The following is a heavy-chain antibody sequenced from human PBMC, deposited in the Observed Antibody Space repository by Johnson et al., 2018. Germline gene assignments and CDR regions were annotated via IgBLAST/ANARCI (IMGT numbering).Heavy chain of an antibody. V-gene: IGHV3-7*01. CDR1: GFTFSSYW. Sequence: VQLVQSGGGLVQPGGSLRLSCAASGFTFSSYWMSWVRQAPGTGLEWVANIKQDGSEKYYVDSVKGRFTISKDNSKNSLYLQMTSLRAGDTAVYYCGKIRGEGYYDYMDVWGKGTTVTVSS. D-gene: IGHD3-3*01. J-gene: IGHJ6*03. CDR2: IKQDGSEK. CDR3: GKIRGEGYYDYMDV.